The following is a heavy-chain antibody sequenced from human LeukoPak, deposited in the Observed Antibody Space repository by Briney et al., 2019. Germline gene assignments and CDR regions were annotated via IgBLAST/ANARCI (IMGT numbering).Heavy chain of an antibody. J-gene: IGHJ4*02. D-gene: IGHD6-6*01. Sequence: ASVKVSCKASGYTFTGYYMHCVRQAPGQGLEWMGRINPNSGGTNYAQKFQGRVTMTRDTSISTACMELSRLRSDDTAVYYCATTIIIAARHSGFDYWGQGTLVTVSS. V-gene: IGHV1-2*06. CDR3: ATTIIIAARHSGFDY. CDR2: INPNSGGT. CDR1: GYTFTGYY.